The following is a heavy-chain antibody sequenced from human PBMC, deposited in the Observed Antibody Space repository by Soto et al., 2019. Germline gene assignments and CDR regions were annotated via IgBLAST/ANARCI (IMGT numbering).Heavy chain of an antibody. J-gene: IGHJ6*02. CDR1: CGSFSGYY. D-gene: IGHD1-20*01. CDR2: INHSGST. V-gene: IGHV4-34*01. CDR3: ARTRKITGTTRNYYYGMDV. Sequence: SETLSLTCAVYCGSFSGYYWSWIRQPPGKGLEWIGEINHSGSTNYNPSLKSRVTISVDTSKNQFSLKLSSVTAADTAVYYCARTRKITGTTRNYYYGMDVWGQGTTVTVSS.